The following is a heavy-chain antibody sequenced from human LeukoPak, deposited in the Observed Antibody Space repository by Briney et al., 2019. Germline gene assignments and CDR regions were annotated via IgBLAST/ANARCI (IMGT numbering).Heavy chain of an antibody. J-gene: IGHJ4*02. Sequence: ASVKVSCKVSGYTLTELSMHWVRQAPGKGLEWMGGFDPEDGETIYAQKFQGRVTMTEDTSTDTAYMELSSLRSEDTAVYYCATNAVLWFGELTHPFDSWGQGTLVTVSS. CDR3: ATNAVLWFGELTHPFDS. CDR2: FDPEDGET. CDR1: GYTLTELS. V-gene: IGHV1-24*01. D-gene: IGHD3-10*01.